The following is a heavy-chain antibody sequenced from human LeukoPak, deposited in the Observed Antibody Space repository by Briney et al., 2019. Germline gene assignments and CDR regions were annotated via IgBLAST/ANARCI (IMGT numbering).Heavy chain of an antibody. D-gene: IGHD3-9*01. CDR2: IYYSGST. CDR3: ARDGGPHYDTLTGYRPLNYMDV. V-gene: IGHV4-39*07. Sequence: SETLSLTCTVSGGSISSSAYYWGWIRQPPGKGLDWIGNIYYSGSTYYNPSLKSRVTISVDMSKNQFSLKLRSVTAADTAVYYCARDGGPHYDTLTGYRPLNYMDVWGKGTMVTVSS. CDR1: GGSISSSAYY. J-gene: IGHJ6*03.